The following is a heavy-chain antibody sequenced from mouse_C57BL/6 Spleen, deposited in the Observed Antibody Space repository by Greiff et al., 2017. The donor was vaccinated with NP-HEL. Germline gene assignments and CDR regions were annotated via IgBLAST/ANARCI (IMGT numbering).Heavy chain of an antibody. CDR1: GFTFSDYY. J-gene: IGHJ1*03. V-gene: IGHV5-16*01. CDR3: ARDPRYYGSSYWYFDV. D-gene: IGHD1-1*01. Sequence: EVLLVESEGGLVQPGSSMKLSCTASGFTFSDYYMAWVRQVPEKGLEWVANINYDGSSTYYLDSLKSRFIISRDNAKNILYLQMSSLKSEDTATYYGARDPRYYGSSYWYFDVWGTGTTVTVSS. CDR2: INYDGSST.